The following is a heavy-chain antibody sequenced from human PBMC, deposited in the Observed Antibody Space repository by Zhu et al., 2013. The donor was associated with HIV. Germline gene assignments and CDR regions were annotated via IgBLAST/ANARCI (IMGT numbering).Heavy chain of an antibody. J-gene: IGHJ4*02. CDR3: ARSRGVVPAARRRLDY. CDR1: GYTFTSYD. Sequence: QVQLVQSGAEVKKPGASVEVSCKASGYTFTSYDINWVRQATGQGLEWMGWMNPNSGNTGYAQKFQGRVTMTRNTSISTAYMELSSLRSEDTAVYYCARSRGVVPAARRRLDYVGPGNPGPPSP. V-gene: IGHV1-8*01. CDR2: MNPNSGNT. D-gene: IGHD2-2*01.